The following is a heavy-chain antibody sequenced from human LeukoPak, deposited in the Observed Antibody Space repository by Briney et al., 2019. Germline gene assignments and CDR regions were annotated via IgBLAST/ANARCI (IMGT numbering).Heavy chain of an antibody. Sequence: GGSLRLSCAASGFTFSSYSMNWVRQAPGKGLEWVSSISSSSSYIYYADSVKGRFTISRDNAKNSLYLQMNSLKTEDTAVYYCTSKVNYAFDIWGQGTMVTVSS. D-gene: IGHD1-1*01. V-gene: IGHV3-21*04. CDR2: ISSSSSYI. CDR3: TSKVNYAFDI. J-gene: IGHJ3*02. CDR1: GFTFSSYS.